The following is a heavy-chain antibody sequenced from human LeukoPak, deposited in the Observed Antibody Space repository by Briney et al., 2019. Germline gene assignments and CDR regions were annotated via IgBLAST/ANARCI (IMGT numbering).Heavy chain of an antibody. CDR1: GFTFSSYG. CDR2: IRYDGSNK. D-gene: IGHD3-16*02. J-gene: IGHJ4*02. Sequence: GGSLRLSCAASGFTFSSYGMHWVRQAPGKGLEWVAFIRYDGSNKYYADSVKGRFTISRDNSKNTLYLQMNSLRAEDTAVYYCATWGEYYDYVWGSYRLDYWGQGTLVTVSS. CDR3: ATWGEYYDYVWGSYRLDY. V-gene: IGHV3-30*02.